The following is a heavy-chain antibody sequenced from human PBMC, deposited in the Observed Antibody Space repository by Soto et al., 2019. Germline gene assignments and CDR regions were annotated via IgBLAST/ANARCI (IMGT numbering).Heavy chain of an antibody. CDR1: GGTFSSYA. V-gene: IGHV1-69*06. D-gene: IGHD4-17*01. J-gene: IGHJ5*02. CDR3: ARIRPTVSNYNWFYP. CDR2: IIPIFGTA. Sequence: SVKVSCKASGGTFSSYAISWVRQAPGQGLEWMGGIIPIFGTANYAQKFQGRVTISADKSTSTAYMELSSLRSEDTAVYYCARIRPTVSNYNWFYPWGQGTLVTVSS.